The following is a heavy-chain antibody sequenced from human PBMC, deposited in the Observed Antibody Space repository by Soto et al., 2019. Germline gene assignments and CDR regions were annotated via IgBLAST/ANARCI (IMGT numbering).Heavy chain of an antibody. V-gene: IGHV4-38-2*01. CDR3: ARAPENWFDP. Sequence: NPSETLSLTCAVSGYSISSGYYWGWIRQPPGKGLEWIGSIYHSGSTYYNPSLKSRVTISVDTSKNQFSLKLSSVTAADTAVYYCARAPENWFDPWGQGTRVTVSS. CDR1: GYSISSGYY. CDR2: IYHSGST. J-gene: IGHJ5*02.